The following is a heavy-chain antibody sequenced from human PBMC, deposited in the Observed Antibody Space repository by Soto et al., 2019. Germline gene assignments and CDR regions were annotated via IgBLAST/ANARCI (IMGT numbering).Heavy chain of an antibody. J-gene: IGHJ3*02. D-gene: IGHD3-10*01. Sequence: PSETLSLTCTVSGGSISSGDYYWSWIRQPPGKGLEWIGYIYYSGSTYYNPSLKSRVTISVDTSKNQFSLKLSSVTAADTAVYYCAKWDTMVRGVHDAFDIWGQGTMVTVSS. CDR2: IYYSGST. CDR3: AKWDTMVRGVHDAFDI. V-gene: IGHV4-30-4*08. CDR1: GGSISSGDYY.